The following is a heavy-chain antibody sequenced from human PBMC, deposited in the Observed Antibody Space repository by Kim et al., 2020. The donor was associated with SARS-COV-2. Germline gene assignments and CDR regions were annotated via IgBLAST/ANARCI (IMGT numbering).Heavy chain of an antibody. CDR2: IKSKTDGGTT. J-gene: IGHJ4*02. CDR3: TTDHFGRGYFDY. CDR1: GFTFSNAW. V-gene: IGHV3-15*01. D-gene: IGHD2-15*01. Sequence: GGSLRLSCAASGFTFSNAWMSWVRQAPGKGLEWVGRIKSKTDGGTTDYAAPVKGRFTISRDDSKNTLYLQMNSLKTEDTAVYYCTTDHFGRGYFDYWGQGTLVTVSS.